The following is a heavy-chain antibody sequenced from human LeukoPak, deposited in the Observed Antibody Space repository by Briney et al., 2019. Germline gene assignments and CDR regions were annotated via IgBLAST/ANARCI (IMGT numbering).Heavy chain of an antibody. CDR2: ISSSSSYI. CDR3: ARGRYDSRIFDY. J-gene: IGHJ4*02. V-gene: IGHV3-21*01. D-gene: IGHD3-22*01. CDR1: GFTFSNYD. Sequence: GGSLRLSCVSSGFTFSNYDMNWVRQAPGKGLEWVAFISSSSSYIYYADSVKGRFTISRDNAKKSLYLQMNSLRAEDTAVYYCARGRYDSRIFDYWGQGTLVTVSS.